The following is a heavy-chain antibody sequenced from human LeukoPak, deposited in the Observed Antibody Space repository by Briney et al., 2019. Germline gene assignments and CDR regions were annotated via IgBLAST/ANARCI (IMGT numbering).Heavy chain of an antibody. CDR2: IYPGDSDT. Sequence: NRGESLRISCKGSGYSFTSYWIGWVRQMPGKGLEWMGIIYPGDSDTRYSPSFQGQVTISADKSISTAYLQWSSLKASDTAMYYCAGLHLGDTATFDYWGQGTLVTVSS. V-gene: IGHV5-51*01. CDR1: GYSFTSYW. CDR3: AGLHLGDTATFDY. D-gene: IGHD5-18*01. J-gene: IGHJ4*02.